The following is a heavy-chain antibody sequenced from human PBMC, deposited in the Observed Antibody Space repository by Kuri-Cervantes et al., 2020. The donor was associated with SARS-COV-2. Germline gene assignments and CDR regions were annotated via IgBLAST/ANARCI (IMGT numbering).Heavy chain of an antibody. CDR1: GFTFSSYA. J-gene: IGHJ4*02. V-gene: IGHV3-23*01. Sequence: GESLKISCAASGFTFSSYAMAWVRQAPGKGLGWVSDISVSGGDTHYADSVRGRFTISRDNSQNTLYLQVNSLRAEDTAVYFCAKVNGILGSAWYGRAHFDYWGQGTLVTVSS. D-gene: IGHD6-19*01. CDR2: ISVSGGDT. CDR3: AKVNGILGSAWYGRAHFDY.